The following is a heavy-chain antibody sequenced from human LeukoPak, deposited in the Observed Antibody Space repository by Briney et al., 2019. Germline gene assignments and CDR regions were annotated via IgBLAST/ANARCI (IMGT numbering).Heavy chain of an antibody. CDR3: SKDLTSDFGGDLDP. CDR1: GFTFSVYA. V-gene: IGHV3-30*04. D-gene: IGHD3-10*01. J-gene: IGHJ5*02. CDR2: ISFDGSQK. Sequence: GTSLRLSCAASGFTFSVYAMHWVRQAPGKGLEWVALISFDGSQKYYADSVKGRFTISRDNSKSTVYLQMNSLRVEDAAVYYCSKDLTSDFGGDLDPWGQGTLVTVSS.